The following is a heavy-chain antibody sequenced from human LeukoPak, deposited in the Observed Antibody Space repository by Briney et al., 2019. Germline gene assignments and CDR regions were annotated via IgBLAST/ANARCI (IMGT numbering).Heavy chain of an antibody. J-gene: IGHJ4*02. CDR1: GFTFSSYA. V-gene: IGHV3-64*01. D-gene: IGHD6-13*01. Sequence: GGSLRLSCAASGFTFSSYAMHWVRQAPGKGLEYVSAISSNGGSTYYANSVKGRFTISRDNSKNTLYLQMGSLRAGDMAVYYCARGPAAQLVNYFDYWGQGTLVTVSS. CDR2: ISSNGGST. CDR3: ARGPAAQLVNYFDY.